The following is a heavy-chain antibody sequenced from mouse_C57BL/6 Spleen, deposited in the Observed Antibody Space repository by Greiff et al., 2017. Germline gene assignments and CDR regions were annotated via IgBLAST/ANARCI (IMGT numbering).Heavy chain of an antibody. J-gene: IGHJ1*03. D-gene: IGHD2-13*01. V-gene: IGHV5-17*01. CDR1: GFTFSDYG. Sequence: EVKLVESGGGLVKPGGSLKLSCAASGFTFSDYGMHWVRQAPEKGLEWVAYISSGSSTIYYADTVKGRFTISRDNTKNPLYLQRTSLRSEDTAMYYCAGPVSPPLRYFGVWAQGPRSPSPQ. CDR2: ISSGSSTI. CDR3: AGPVSPPLRYFGV.